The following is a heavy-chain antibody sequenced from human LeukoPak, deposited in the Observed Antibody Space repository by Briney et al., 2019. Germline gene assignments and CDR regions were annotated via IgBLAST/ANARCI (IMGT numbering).Heavy chain of an antibody. CDR2: IYYSGST. D-gene: IGHD6-13*01. CDR1: GGSTSRYY. J-gene: IGHJ1*01. Sequence: SETLSLTCTVSGGSTSRYYWSWIRQPPGKSLEWIGYIYYSGSTTYNPSLESRVTISIDTSNNRFSLNLTSVTAADTAVYYCARLPGIAAVWGQGTLVIVSS. CDR3: ARLPGIAAV. V-gene: IGHV4-59*08.